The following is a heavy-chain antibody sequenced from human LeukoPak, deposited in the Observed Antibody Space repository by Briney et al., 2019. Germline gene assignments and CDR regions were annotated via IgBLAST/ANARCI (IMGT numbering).Heavy chain of an antibody. CDR1: GGSIRSYY. J-gene: IGHJ3*02. CDR3: ARTLIAAAGISPDAFDI. CDR2: IYYSGST. D-gene: IGHD6-13*01. V-gene: IGHV4-59*01. Sequence: SETLSLTCTVSGGSIRSYYWSWIRQPPGKGLEWIAYIYYSGSTNYNPSLKSRVTISVDTSKNQFSLKLSSVTAADTAVYYCARTLIAAAGISPDAFDIWGQGTMVTVSS.